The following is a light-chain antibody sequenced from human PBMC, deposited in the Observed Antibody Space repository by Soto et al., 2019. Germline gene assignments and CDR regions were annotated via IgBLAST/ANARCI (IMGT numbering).Light chain of an antibody. Sequence: QSVLTQPPSASGSPGQSVTISCTGTSSDVGGYNYVSWYQQHPGKAPKLMIYEVSKRPSGVPDRFSGSKSGNTASLTVSGLQAEDDADYYCSSYVGSNIRVFGTGNKVTVL. J-gene: IGLJ1*01. CDR1: SSDVGGYNY. CDR3: SSYVGSNIRV. V-gene: IGLV2-8*01. CDR2: EVS.